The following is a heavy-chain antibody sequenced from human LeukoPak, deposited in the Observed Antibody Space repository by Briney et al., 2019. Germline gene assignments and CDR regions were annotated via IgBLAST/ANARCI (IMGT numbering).Heavy chain of an antibody. Sequence: SETLSLTCAVSADSFSSHYWTWIRQPPGKGLEWIWYISYIGSTNYNPSLKSRVTISIDTSKNQFSLKLTSVTAANTPVYYCARNLVTVTKGFDIWGQGTMVSVSS. CDR3: ARNLVTVTKGFDI. V-gene: IGHV4-59*11. CDR1: ADSFSSHY. J-gene: IGHJ3*02. D-gene: IGHD4-17*01. CDR2: ISYIGST.